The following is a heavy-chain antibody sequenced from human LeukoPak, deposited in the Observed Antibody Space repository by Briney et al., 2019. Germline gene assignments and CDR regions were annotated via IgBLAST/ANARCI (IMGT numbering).Heavy chain of an antibody. D-gene: IGHD6-13*01. V-gene: IGHV3-30*02. CDR3: ARTYSSSWYPSYYYYYYMDV. J-gene: IGHJ6*03. CDR2: IRYDGSNT. CDR1: GFTFSSYG. Sequence: GGSLRLSCAASGFTFSSYGMHWVRQAPGKGLEWVTFIRYDGSNTYYADSVKGRFTISRDNSKNSLYLQMNSLRAEDTAVYYCARTYSSSWYPSYYYYYYMDVWGKGTTVTISS.